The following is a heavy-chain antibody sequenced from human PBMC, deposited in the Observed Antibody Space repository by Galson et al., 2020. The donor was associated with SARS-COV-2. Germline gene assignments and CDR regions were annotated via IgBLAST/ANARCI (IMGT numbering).Heavy chain of an antibody. CDR2: IVVGSGNT. Sequence: SVKVSCKASGFTFTSSAVQWVRQARGQRLEWIGWIVVGSGNTNYAQKFQERVTITRDMSTSTAYMELSSLRSEDTAVYYCAADTYYYGSGIPAAENYYYFYVMDVWCQGTTVTVS. CDR3: AADTYYYGSGIPAAENYYYFYVMDV. CDR1: GFTFTSSA. J-gene: IGHJ6*02. V-gene: IGHV1-58*01. D-gene: IGHD3-10*01.